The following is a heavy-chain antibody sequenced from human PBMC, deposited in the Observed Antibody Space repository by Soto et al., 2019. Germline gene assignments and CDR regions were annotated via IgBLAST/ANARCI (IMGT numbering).Heavy chain of an antibody. CDR3: ARFYGDYYNGFDP. D-gene: IGHD4-17*01. Sequence: SETLSLTCTVSGGSISSSSYYWGWIRQPPGKGLEWIGSIYYSGSTYYNPSLKSRVTISVDTSKNQFSLKLSSVTAADTAVYYCARFYGDYYNGFDPWGQGTLVTVSS. V-gene: IGHV4-39*01. CDR1: GGSISSSSYY. CDR2: IYYSGST. J-gene: IGHJ5*02.